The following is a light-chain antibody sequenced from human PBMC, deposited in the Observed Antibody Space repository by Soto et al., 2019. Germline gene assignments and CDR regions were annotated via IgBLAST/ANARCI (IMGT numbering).Light chain of an antibody. CDR2: GTS. J-gene: IGKJ1*01. CDR3: QQYVSWT. Sequence: EIVLTQSPGTLSVSPGERATLSCRASQTISSNYLAWYQQKPGQAPSILIYGTSSRATGIPDRFSGSGSETDFTLTISRLDPEYSAIYYCQQYVSWTFGQGTKVEIK. V-gene: IGKV3-20*01. CDR1: QTISSNY.